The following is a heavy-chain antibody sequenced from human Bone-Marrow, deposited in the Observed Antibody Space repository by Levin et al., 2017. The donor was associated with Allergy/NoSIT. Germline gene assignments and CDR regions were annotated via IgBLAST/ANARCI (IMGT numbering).Heavy chain of an antibody. CDR2: IIPIFETA. CDR3: AVGAHSHSWYSDY. Sequence: SVKVSCKTSGGTFSSFAISWVRQAPGQGLEWMGGIIPIFETANYIEEFQGRVTITADDSTTTSYMELSSLRSDDTAVYYCAVGAHSHSWYSDYWGQGTLVTVSS. V-gene: IGHV1-69*13. CDR1: GGTFSSFA. D-gene: IGHD6-13*01. J-gene: IGHJ4*02.